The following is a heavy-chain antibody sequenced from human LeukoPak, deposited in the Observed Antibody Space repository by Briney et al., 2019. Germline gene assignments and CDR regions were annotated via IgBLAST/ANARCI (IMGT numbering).Heavy chain of an antibody. CDR3: AKKWGWVYGSGKPTS. V-gene: IGHV3-23*01. CDR1: GFTFSSYA. D-gene: IGHD3-10*01. CDR2: ISGSGGST. J-gene: IGHJ5*02. Sequence: PGGSLRLSCAASGFTFSSYAMSWVRQAPGKGLEWVSAISGSGGSTYYADSVKGRFTISRDNSKNTLYLQMNSLRAEDTAVFYCAKKWGWVYGSGKPTSWGQGTLVTVSS.